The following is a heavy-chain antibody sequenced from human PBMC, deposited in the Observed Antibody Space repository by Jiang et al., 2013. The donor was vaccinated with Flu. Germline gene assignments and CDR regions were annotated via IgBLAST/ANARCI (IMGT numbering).Heavy chain of an antibody. CDR3: ARGVEQWLVGDAFDI. CDR1: YG. CDR2: ISAYNGNT. D-gene: IGHD6-19*01. Sequence: YGISWVRQAPGQGLEWMGWISAYNGNTNYAQKLQGRVTMTTDTSTSTAYMELRSLRSDDTAVYYCARGVEQWLVGDAFDIWGQGTMVTVSS. V-gene: IGHV1-18*01. J-gene: IGHJ3*02.